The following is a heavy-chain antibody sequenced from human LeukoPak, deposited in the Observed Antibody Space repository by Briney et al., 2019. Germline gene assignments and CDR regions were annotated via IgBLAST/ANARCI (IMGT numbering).Heavy chain of an antibody. CDR1: GGSISSYY. D-gene: IGHD2-2*01. Sequence: KPSETLSLTCTVSGGSISSYYWSWIRQPPGKGLEWIGYIYYSGSTNYNPSLKSRVTISVDTSKNQFSLKLSSVTAADTAVYYCARRCSSTSCYSSYYYYGMDVWGQGTTVTVSS. CDR2: IYYSGST. V-gene: IGHV4-59*08. J-gene: IGHJ6*02. CDR3: ARRCSSTSCYSSYYYYGMDV.